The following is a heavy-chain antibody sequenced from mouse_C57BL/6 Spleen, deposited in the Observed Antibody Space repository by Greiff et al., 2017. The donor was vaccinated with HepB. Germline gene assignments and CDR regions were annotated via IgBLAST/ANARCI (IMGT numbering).Heavy chain of an antibody. CDR2: IYWDDDK. CDR1: GFSLSTSGMG. V-gene: IGHV8-12*01. J-gene: IGHJ2*01. CDR3: ARREGGYYEDYFDY. Sequence: ESGPGILQSSQTLSLTCSFSGFSLSTSGMGVSWIRQPSGKGLEWLAHIYWDDDKRYNPSLKSRLTISKDTSSNQVFLKITSVDTADTAKYYCARREGGYYEDYFDYWGQGTTLTVSS. D-gene: IGHD2-3*01.